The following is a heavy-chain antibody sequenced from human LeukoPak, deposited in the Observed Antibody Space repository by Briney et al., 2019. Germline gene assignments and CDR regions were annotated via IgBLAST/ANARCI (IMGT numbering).Heavy chain of an antibody. Sequence: PSETLSLTCAVYGGSFSGYYWNWIRQPPGKGLEWIGEINHRGSTNYNPSLKSRVSISVDTYKNQFSLKLSSVTAADTAVYYCARGRTTYDYVWGSYRPPDYWGQGTLVTVSS. CDR2: INHRGST. J-gene: IGHJ4*02. CDR1: GGSFSGYY. V-gene: IGHV4-34*01. D-gene: IGHD3-16*02. CDR3: ARGRTTYDYVWGSYRPPDY.